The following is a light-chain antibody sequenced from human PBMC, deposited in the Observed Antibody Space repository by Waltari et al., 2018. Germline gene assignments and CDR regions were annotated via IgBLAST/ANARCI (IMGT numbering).Light chain of an antibody. J-gene: IGKJ1*01. Sequence: DVVMTQSPLSLPVTLGQPASISCKSSQSLVHSDGKTYLNWFQQRPGQSPRRLIYKVSTRDSGVPDRFSGSGSGTDFTLKISRVEAEDVGVYYCMQGTHWLPWTFGQGTKVEIK. CDR3: MQGTHWLPWT. V-gene: IGKV2-30*02. CDR2: KVS. CDR1: QSLVHSDGKTY.